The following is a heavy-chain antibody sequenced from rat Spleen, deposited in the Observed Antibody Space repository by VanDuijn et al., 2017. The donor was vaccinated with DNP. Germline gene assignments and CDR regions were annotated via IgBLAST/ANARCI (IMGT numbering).Heavy chain of an antibody. V-gene: IGHV5-29*01. CDR2: IIYDGSNS. J-gene: IGHJ2*01. Sequence: EVQLVESDGGLVQPGRSLKLSCAASGFTFSDYYMAWVRQTPARGLEWVAVIIYDGSNSHYRDSVKGRFTISRENAKNTLYLQMNSLRSEDTATYYCTRGPIYYSSSYFPDYWGQGVMVTVSS. CDR1: GFTFSDYY. D-gene: IGHD1-2*01. CDR3: TRGPIYYSSSYFPDY.